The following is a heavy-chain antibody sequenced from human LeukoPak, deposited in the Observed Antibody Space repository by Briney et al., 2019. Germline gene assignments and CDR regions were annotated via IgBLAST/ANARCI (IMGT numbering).Heavy chain of an antibody. D-gene: IGHD3-22*01. CDR3: ATDRGYYDTIGYTYNWFDP. V-gene: IGHV4-34*01. Sequence: SETLSLTCAVYGVSFSSYYWSWIRQPPGKGLEWIGEINHSGSTNYNPSLKSRVIVSLDKSKNQFSLILRSVTAADTAVYYCATDRGYYDTIGYTYNWFDPWGQGTLVTVSS. CDR2: INHSGST. J-gene: IGHJ5*02. CDR1: GVSFSSYY.